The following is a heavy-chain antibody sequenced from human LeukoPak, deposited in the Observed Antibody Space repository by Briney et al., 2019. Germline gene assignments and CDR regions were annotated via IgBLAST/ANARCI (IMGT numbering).Heavy chain of an antibody. J-gene: IGHJ3*02. CDR3: ARHVKSGAWSFDI. D-gene: IGHD1-26*01. CDR2: IYPGDSDT. CDR1: GYSFTSYW. Sequence: GESLKISCKGSGYSFTSYWIGWVRQMPGKGLEWMGIIYPGDSDTRYSPSFQGQVTISADKSISTAYLQWSSLKTSDTAMYYCARHVKSGAWSFDIWGQGTMVTVSS. V-gene: IGHV5-51*01.